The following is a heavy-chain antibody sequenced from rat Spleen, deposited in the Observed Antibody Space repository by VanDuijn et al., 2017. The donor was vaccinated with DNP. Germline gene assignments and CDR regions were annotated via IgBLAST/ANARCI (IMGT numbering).Heavy chain of an antibody. V-gene: IGHV3-1*01. J-gene: IGHJ3*01. D-gene: IGHD1-11*01. CDR3: ARGDYGGYSHWFDY. CDR2: ISYSGTT. Sequence: EVQLQESGPGLLKPSQSLSLTCSVTGYSISRTYWGWFRKFPGNKMEWIGHISYSGTTSYHPSLKSRISITRDTSKNQFFLQLNSVTTEDTATYYCARGDYGGYSHWFDYWGQGTLVTVSS. CDR1: GYSISRTY.